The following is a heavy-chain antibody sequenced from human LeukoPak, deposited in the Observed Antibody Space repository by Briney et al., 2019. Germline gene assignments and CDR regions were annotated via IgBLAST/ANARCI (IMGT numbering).Heavy chain of an antibody. CDR3: ARGELVYDY. V-gene: IGHV4-30-4*01. D-gene: IGHD6-13*01. CDR1: GGSFSSHDYY. J-gene: IGHJ4*02. CDR2: IHYSGST. Sequence: PSEALSLTCTVSGGSFSSHDYYCSWIRQPPGKGLEWIGYIHYSGSTFYNPSLKSRVTMSVYTSKNQFSLKLNSVTAADTAVYYCARGELVYDYWGQGTLVTVSS.